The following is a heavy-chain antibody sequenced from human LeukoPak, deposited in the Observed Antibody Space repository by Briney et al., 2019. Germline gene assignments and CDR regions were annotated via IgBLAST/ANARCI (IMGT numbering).Heavy chain of an antibody. CDR2: ISSSGSTI. V-gene: IGHV3-11*01. CDR1: GFTFSDYY. J-gene: IGHJ4*02. CDR3: ARGHLWLQN. Sequence: PGGSLRLSCAASGFTFSDYYMSWIRQAPGKGLEWVSYISSSGSTIYYADSVKGRFIISRDNAKSSLYLQMDSLRAEETAVYHCARGHLWLQNWGQGTLVTVSS. D-gene: IGHD3-3*02.